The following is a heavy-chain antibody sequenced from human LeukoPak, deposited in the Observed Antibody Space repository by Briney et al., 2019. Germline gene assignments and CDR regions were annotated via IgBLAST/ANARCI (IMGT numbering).Heavy chain of an antibody. V-gene: IGHV3-48*03. CDR1: GFTFSSYE. CDR2: ISSSGSTI. Sequence: RGGSLRLSCAASGFTFSSYEMNWVRHAPGKGLEWVSYISSSGSTIYYADSVKGRFTISRDNARNSLDLQMNSLGAEDTAVYYCARGPMLRGVIIRRSKSGYFDYWGQGTLVTVSS. J-gene: IGHJ4*02. CDR3: ARGPMLRGVIIRRSKSGYFDY. D-gene: IGHD3-10*01.